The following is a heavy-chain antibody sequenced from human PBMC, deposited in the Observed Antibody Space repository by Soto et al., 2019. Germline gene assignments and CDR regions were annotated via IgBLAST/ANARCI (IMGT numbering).Heavy chain of an antibody. J-gene: IGHJ4*02. CDR1: GFTFSSYA. CDR2: ISGSGGST. V-gene: IGHV3-23*01. Sequence: EVQLLESGGGLVQPGGSLRLSCAASGFTFSSYAMSWVRQAPGKGLEWVSAISGSGGSTYYADSVKGRFTISRDNSKNTLYLQMNSLRAEDTAVYHCAKVPPRFLEWLSGGFDYWGQGTLVTVSS. D-gene: IGHD3-3*01. CDR3: AKVPPRFLEWLSGGFDY.